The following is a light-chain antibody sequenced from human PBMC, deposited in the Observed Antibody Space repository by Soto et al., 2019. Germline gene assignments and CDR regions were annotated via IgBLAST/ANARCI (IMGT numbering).Light chain of an antibody. Sequence: DIVMAQSPESLAESLGERATIKCKSSQSVVYSSNNNAYLAWYQQKPGQPPKLLLYWASPRESVVPDRVSGRGSGTDLTRYISSLQTEDVAVYFCQQYITTPPTFGQGTKVQIK. CDR3: QQYITTPPT. V-gene: IGKV4-1*01. CDR2: WAS. J-gene: IGKJ2*01. CDR1: QSVVYSSNNNAY.